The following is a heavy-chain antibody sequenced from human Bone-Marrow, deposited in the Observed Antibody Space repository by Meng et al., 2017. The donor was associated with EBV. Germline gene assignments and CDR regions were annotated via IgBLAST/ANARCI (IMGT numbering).Heavy chain of an antibody. J-gene: IGHJ4*02. CDR2: LIPMSGAP. Sequence: VQVGQPGAGVKKPGPSVKVACKTSGGTFSSDAISWVRQAPGQGLVWLGGLIPMSGAPYYAQNFQGRVTITADESTSTHYMELSNLRSEDTAMYYCASESGRGFTPDYWGQGTLVTVSS. CDR1: GGTFSSDA. D-gene: IGHD3-10*01. CDR3: ASESGRGFTPDY. V-gene: IGHV1-69*01.